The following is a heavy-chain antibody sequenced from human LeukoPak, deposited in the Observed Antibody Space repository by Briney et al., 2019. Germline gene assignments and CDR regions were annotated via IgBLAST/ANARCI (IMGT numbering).Heavy chain of an antibody. J-gene: IGHJ3*02. CDR3: ARVRYGGNLGPAFDI. Sequence: SETLSLTCTVSGGSISSGSYYWSWIRQPAGKGLEWIGRIYTSGSTNYNPSLKSRFTISVDTSKNQFSLKLSSVTATDTAVYYCARVRYGGNLGPAFDIWGQGTMVTVSS. V-gene: IGHV4-61*02. CDR1: GGSISSGSYY. D-gene: IGHD4-23*01. CDR2: IYTSGST.